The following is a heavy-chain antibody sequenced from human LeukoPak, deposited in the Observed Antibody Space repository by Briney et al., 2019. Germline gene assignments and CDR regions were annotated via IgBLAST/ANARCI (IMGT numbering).Heavy chain of an antibody. D-gene: IGHD2-2*01. Sequence: PGGSLRLSCAASGFTVSSNYMSWVRQAPGRGLEWVSVIYSGGSTYYADSVKGRFTISRDNSKNTLYLQMNSLRAEDTAVYFCAKAFVVPAARYYYYMDVWGKGTTVTVSS. CDR1: GFTVSSNY. CDR3: AKAFVVPAARYYYYMDV. J-gene: IGHJ6*03. CDR2: IYSGGST. V-gene: IGHV3-53*01.